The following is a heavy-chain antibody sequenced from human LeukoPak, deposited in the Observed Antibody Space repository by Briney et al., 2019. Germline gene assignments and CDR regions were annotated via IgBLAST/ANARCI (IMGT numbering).Heavy chain of an antibody. V-gene: IGHV3-66*01. J-gene: IGHJ3*02. CDR2: LYSGGKT. CDR3: AGRGDSGAVVYADDAFDI. Sequence: GGSLRLSCVASGLTVSRNYMSWVRQAPGKGLEWVSVLYSGGKTYYTDSVKGRFSISRANSINTLYLQMNSLRAEDTAVYYCAGRGDSGAVVYADDAFDIWGQGTIVTVSS. D-gene: IGHD3-16*01. CDR1: GLTVSRNY.